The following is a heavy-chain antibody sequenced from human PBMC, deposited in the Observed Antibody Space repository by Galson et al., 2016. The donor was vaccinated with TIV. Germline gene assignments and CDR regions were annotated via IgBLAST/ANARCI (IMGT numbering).Heavy chain of an antibody. CDR1: GFTFDSYT. CDR3: TRDGRGNWKYVDYFDY. D-gene: IGHD1-7*01. V-gene: IGHV3-30-3*01. CDR2: ISHDGNNK. Sequence: SLRLSRAASGFTFDSYTFHWVRQTPGKGLEWVAIISHDGNNKDFADSVQGRFTISRDSSKNTVFLQMNSLRLGDTAVYYCTRDGRGNWKYVDYFDYWGQGTLVTVSS. J-gene: IGHJ4*02.